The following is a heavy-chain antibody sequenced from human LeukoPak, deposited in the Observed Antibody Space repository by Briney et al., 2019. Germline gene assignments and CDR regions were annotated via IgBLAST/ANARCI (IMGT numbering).Heavy chain of an antibody. CDR2: IVVGSGNT. CDR1: GFSFASSA. V-gene: IGHV1-58*01. CDR3: AADYDNFDTREDAFDI. Sequence: PVASVKVSCKASGFSFASSAVQWVRQARGQHLEWIGRIVVGSGNTNYAQKFQERVTITEDLSTRTAYMELSSLRSEDTAVYYCAADYDNFDTREDAFDIWGQGTMVTVSS. J-gene: IGHJ3*02. D-gene: IGHD3-22*01.